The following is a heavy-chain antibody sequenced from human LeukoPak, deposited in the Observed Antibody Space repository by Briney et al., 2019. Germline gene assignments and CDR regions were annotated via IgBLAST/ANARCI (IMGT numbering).Heavy chain of an antibody. CDR1: GFTFSTYS. Sequence: PGGSLRLSCAASGFTFSTYSMTWVRQGPVKGLEWVSCIYPSGDSTFYADSVKGRFTISRDNSKNTLYLQMSSLRTEDTAIYYCAKDVVPDSGWDLDYWGQGTLVTVSS. CDR3: AKDVVPDSGWDLDY. V-gene: IGHV3-23*01. J-gene: IGHJ4*02. D-gene: IGHD6-19*01. CDR2: IYPSGDST.